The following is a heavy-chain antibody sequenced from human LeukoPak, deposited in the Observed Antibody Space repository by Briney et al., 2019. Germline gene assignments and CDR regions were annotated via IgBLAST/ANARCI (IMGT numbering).Heavy chain of an antibody. D-gene: IGHD3-9*01. Sequence: GGSLRLSCAASGFTFDDYAMHWVRQAPGKGLEWVSLISGDGGSTYYADSVKGRFTISRDNSKNSLYLQMNSLRTEDAALYYCAKDRDYDILTGYYSGGFDYWGQGTLVTVSS. V-gene: IGHV3-43*02. CDR1: GFTFDDYA. CDR3: AKDRDYDILTGYYSGGFDY. J-gene: IGHJ4*02. CDR2: ISGDGGST.